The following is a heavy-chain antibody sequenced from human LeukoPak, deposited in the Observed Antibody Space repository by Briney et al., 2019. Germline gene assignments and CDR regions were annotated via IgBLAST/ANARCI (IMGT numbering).Heavy chain of an antibody. Sequence: GGSLRLSCAASGFTFSSYAMSWVRQAPGKGLEWVSAISGSGGSTYYADSVKGRFTISRDSAKNSLYLQMNSLRAEDTAVYYCASPGSAGVVTNDYWGQGTLVTVSS. J-gene: IGHJ4*02. CDR3: ASPGSAGVVTNDY. V-gene: IGHV3-23*01. CDR2: ISGSGGST. CDR1: GFTFSSYA. D-gene: IGHD3-3*01.